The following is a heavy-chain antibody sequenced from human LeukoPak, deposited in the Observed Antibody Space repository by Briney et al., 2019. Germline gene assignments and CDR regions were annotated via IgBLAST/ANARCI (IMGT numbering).Heavy chain of an antibody. CDR3: ASSLTTRGDYYYYYMDV. CDR1: GFTFSTYW. Sequence: GGSLRLSCAASGFTFSTYWMSWVRQAPGKGLEWVATIQQDGSEKYYVDSVKGRFTISRDNAKNSLYLQINSLRAEDTAVYYCASSLTTRGDYYYYYMDVWGKGTTVTVSS. CDR2: IQQDGSEK. J-gene: IGHJ6*03. V-gene: IGHV3-7*01. D-gene: IGHD4-11*01.